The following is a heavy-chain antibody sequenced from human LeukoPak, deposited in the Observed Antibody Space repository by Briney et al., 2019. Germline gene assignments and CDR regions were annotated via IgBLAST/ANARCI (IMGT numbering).Heavy chain of an antibody. V-gene: IGHV3-7*05. J-gene: IGHJ4*02. CDR3: VRDDYLGY. CDR2: IKEDGREK. Sequence: GGSLRLFCAASGFTISRYWMAWVRQAPGKGLEWVAHIKEDGREKNYVDPVKGRFTISRDNAKDSVYLQMNSLRVEDTAVYYCVRDDYLGYWGQGTLVTVSS. CDR1: GFTISRYW. D-gene: IGHD3-16*01.